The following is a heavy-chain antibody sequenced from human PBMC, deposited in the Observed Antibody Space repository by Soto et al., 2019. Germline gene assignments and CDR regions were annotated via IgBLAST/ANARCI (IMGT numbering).Heavy chain of an antibody. D-gene: IGHD3-22*01. J-gene: IGHJ4*02. V-gene: IGHV4-30-4*01. Sequence: SETLSLTCTVSGGSIISGDYYLSCIRQPPGKGLEWIGYIYYSGSTYYNPSLKSRVTISVDTSKNQFSLKLSSVTAADTAVYYCARDAPYYYDSSYWGQGTLVTVS. CDR3: ARDAPYYYDSSY. CDR2: IYYSGST. CDR1: GGSIISGDYY.